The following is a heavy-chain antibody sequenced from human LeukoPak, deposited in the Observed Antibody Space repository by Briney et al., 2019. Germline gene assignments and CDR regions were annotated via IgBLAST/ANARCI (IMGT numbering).Heavy chain of an antibody. CDR1: GFTFSNAW. D-gene: IGHD2-15*01. V-gene: IGHV3-15*01. J-gene: IGHJ4*02. CDR2: IKSKTDGGTT. CDR3: TTDVVVVAATGDY. Sequence: PGGSLRLSCAASGFTFSNAWMSWVRQAPGKGLESVGRIKSKTDGGTTDYAAPVKGRFTISRDDSKNTLYLQMNSLKTEDTAVYYCTTDVVVVAATGDYWGQGTLVTVSS.